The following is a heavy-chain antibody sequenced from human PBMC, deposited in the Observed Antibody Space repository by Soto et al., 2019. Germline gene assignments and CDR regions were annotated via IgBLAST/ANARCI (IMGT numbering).Heavy chain of an antibody. CDR1: DGSISSSSYY. CDR3: ARRVAVAGHYFDY. D-gene: IGHD6-19*01. Sequence: PSETLSLTCTVSDGSISSSSYYWGWIRQPPGKGLEWIGSIYYSGSTYYNPSLKSRVTISVDTSKNRFSLKVSSVTAADAAVYYCARRVAVAGHYFDYWGQGTPVTVSS. CDR2: IYYSGST. V-gene: IGHV4-39*01. J-gene: IGHJ4*02.